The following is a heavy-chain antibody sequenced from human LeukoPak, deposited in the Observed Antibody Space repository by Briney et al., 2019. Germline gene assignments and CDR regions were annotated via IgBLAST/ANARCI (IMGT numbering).Heavy chain of an antibody. CDR3: AREDLGVDTAMVFV. V-gene: IGHV3-53*01. CDR1: GFTVSSNY. Sequence: GGSLRLSCAASGFTVSSNYMSWVRQAPGKGLEWVSVIYSGGSTYYADSVKGRFTISRDNAKNSLYLQTNSLRAEDTAVYYCAREDLGVDTAMVFVGGQGTLVTVSS. D-gene: IGHD5-18*01. J-gene: IGHJ4*02. CDR2: IYSGGST.